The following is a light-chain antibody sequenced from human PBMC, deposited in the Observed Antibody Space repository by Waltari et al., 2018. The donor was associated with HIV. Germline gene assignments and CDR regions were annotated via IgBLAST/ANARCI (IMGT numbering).Light chain of an antibody. V-gene: IGKV3-11*01. CDR3: QQRSNWLFT. CDR2: DAS. CDR1: QSVSSY. J-gene: IGKJ3*01. Sequence: EIVLTQYPATLSLSPEERANLSCRASQSVSSYLAWYQQKPGQAPRLLIYDASNRATGIPARFSGSGSGTDFTLTISSLEPEDFAVYYCQQRSNWLFTFGPGTKVDIK.